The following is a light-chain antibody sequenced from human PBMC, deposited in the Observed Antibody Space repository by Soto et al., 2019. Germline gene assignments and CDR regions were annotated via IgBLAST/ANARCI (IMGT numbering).Light chain of an antibody. CDR2: KAS. CDR3: QHYSGYST. V-gene: IGKV1-5*03. J-gene: IGKJ1*01. Sequence: DIHMTQSPSTLSASVGDRVTITCRASQSISPWLAWYQQKPGTAPKLLIYKASSLESGVPSRFSGSASGTEFTLTISSLQPDDFATYYCQHYSGYSTFGQGTKVDIK. CDR1: QSISPW.